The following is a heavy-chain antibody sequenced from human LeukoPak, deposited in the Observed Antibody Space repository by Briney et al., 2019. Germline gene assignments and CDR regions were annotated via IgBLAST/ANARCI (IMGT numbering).Heavy chain of an antibody. CDR1: GSTFSSYS. D-gene: IGHD2-21*02. J-gene: IGHJ5*02. CDR3: ARENCGGDCYYNWFDP. CDR2: ISSSSSYI. V-gene: IGHV3-21*01. Sequence: PGGSLRLSCAASGSTFSSYSMNWVRQAPGKGLEWVSSISSSSSYIYYADSVKGRFTISRDNAKNSLYLQMNSLRAEDTAVYYCARENCGGDCYYNWFDPWGQGTLVTVSS.